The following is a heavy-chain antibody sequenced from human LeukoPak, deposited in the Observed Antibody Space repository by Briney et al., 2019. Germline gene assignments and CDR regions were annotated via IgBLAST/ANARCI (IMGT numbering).Heavy chain of an antibody. V-gene: IGHV4-30-4*01. D-gene: IGHD6-13*01. CDR3: VRGLDSSSYVDS. CDR2: IYYSGST. Sequence: SETLSLTCTVSGGSINSNVYYWSWIRQPPGKGLEWIGYIYYSGSTYYSPSLKSRLIMSVDTSKNQFSLKLSFVTAADTALYYCVRGLDSSSYVDSWGQGTLVTVSS. CDR1: GGSINSNVYY. J-gene: IGHJ4*02.